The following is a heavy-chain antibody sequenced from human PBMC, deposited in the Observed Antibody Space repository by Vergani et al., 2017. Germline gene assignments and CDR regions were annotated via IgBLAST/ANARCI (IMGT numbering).Heavy chain of an antibody. CDR2: IYHSGST. J-gene: IGHJ5*02. Sequence: QVQLQESGPGLVKPSETLSLTCTVSGYSISSGYYWGWIRQPPGKGLEWIGSIYHSGSTYYNPSLKSRVTISVDTSKNQFSLKLSSVTAADTAVYYCAREXVVVAAKGNNWFDPWGQGTLVTVSS. CDR3: AREXVVVAAKGNNWFDP. CDR1: GYSISSGYY. D-gene: IGHD2-15*01. V-gene: IGHV4-38-2*02.